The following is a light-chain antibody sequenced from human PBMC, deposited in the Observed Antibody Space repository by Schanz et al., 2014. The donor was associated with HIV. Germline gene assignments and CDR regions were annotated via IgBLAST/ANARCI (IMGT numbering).Light chain of an antibody. J-gene: IGKJ1*01. CDR3: QQYYEYPRT. CDR1: QGISTY. Sequence: IRITQSPSSLSASKGDRVTVTCRTSQGISTYLAWYQQKPGKPPTFLIYAASTLQSGVPSRFSGIGSGTDFNLTISCLQPEDFATYFCQQYYEYPRTFGQGTKVEVK. CDR2: AAS. V-gene: IGKV1-8*01.